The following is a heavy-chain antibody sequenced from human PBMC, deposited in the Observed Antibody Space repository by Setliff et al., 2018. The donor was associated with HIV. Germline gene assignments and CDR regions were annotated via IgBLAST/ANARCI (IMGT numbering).Heavy chain of an antibody. D-gene: IGHD3-22*01. CDR2: IYWDDDK. CDR3: AHRGYYDSSGLYYYYMDV. Sequence: GPTLVNPTQTLTLTCTFSGFSLSTSGVGVGWIRQPPGKALEWLALIYWDDDKRYSPSLKSRLTITKDTSKNQVVLTMTNMDPVDTATYYCAHRGYYDSSGLYYYYMDVWGTGTTVTVSS. J-gene: IGHJ6*03. V-gene: IGHV2-5*02. CDR1: GFSLSTSGVG.